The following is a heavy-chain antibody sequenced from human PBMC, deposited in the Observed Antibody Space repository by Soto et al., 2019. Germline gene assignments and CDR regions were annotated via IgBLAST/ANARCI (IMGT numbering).Heavy chain of an antibody. D-gene: IGHD2-8*01. Sequence: QVQLVQSGAEVKKPGSSVKVSCKASGGTFSSYAISWVRQAPGQGLEWMGGIIPIFGTANYAQKFQGRVTIPADESTSTAYMELSSLISEDTAVYYCARSEPSVLMVYANYWGQGTLVTVSS. J-gene: IGHJ4*02. CDR2: IIPIFGTA. CDR3: ARSEPSVLMVYANY. CDR1: GGTFSSYA. V-gene: IGHV1-69*01.